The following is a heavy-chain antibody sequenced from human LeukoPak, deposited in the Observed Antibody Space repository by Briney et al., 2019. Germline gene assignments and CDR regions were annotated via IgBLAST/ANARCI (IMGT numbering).Heavy chain of an antibody. V-gene: IGHV1-69*06. J-gene: IGHJ4*02. CDR2: IIPIFGTA. CDR1: GGTFSSYA. Sequence: SVKLSCKASGGTFSSYAIRWVRQAPGQGLEWMGGIIPIFGTANYAEKFQGRVTITADKSTSTAYMELSSLRSEDTAVYYCARRVSGSYKPFDYWGQGTLVTVSS. D-gene: IGHD3-10*01. CDR3: ARRVSGSYKPFDY.